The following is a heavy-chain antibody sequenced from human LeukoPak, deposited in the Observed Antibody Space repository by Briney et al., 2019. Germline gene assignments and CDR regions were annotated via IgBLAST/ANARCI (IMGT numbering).Heavy chain of an antibody. CDR2: ISSSSSYI. V-gene: IGHV3-21*01. CDR3: ARAGETIFGVAPGDY. CDR1: GFTFSSYS. D-gene: IGHD3-3*01. J-gene: IGHJ4*02. Sequence: TGGFLRLSCAASGFTFSSYSMNWVRQAPGKGLEWVSSISSSSSYIYYADSVKGRFTISRDNAKNSLYLQMNSLRAEDTAVYYCARAGETIFGVAPGDYWGQGTLVTVSS.